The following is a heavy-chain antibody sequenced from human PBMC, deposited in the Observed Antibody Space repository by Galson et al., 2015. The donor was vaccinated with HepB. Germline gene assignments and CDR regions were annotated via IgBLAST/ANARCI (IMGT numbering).Heavy chain of an antibody. D-gene: IGHD5-18*01. CDR1: GYSFTSYW. CDR3: ARYLRGYSYGPLFDY. CDR2: IYPGDSDT. J-gene: IGHJ4*02. Sequence: QSGAEVKKPGESLKISCKGSGYSFTSYWIGWVRQMPGKGLEWMGIIYPGDSDTRYSPSFQGQVTISADKSISTAYLQWSSLKASDTAMYYCARYLRGYSYGPLFDYWGQGTLVTVSS. V-gene: IGHV5-51*01.